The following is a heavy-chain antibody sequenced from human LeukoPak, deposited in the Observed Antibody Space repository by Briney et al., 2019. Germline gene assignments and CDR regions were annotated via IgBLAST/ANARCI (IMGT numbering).Heavy chain of an antibody. J-gene: IGHJ6*03. V-gene: IGHV3-23*01. D-gene: IGHD1-26*01. Sequence: GGSLRLSCAASGFTFSSYEMNWVRQAPGKGLEWVSSISGSGDNMDYADSVKGRFTISRDNSENTLYLQMNSLRGEDTAVYYCARDGYSGSYYRLYYFFMDVWGKGTTVTVSS. CDR1: GFTFSSYE. CDR3: ARDGYSGSYYRLYYFFMDV. CDR2: ISGSGDNM.